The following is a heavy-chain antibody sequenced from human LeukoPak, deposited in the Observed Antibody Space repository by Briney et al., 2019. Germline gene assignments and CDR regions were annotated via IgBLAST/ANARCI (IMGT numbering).Heavy chain of an antibody. Sequence: SETLSLTCAVYGGSFSGYYWSWIRQPPGKGLEWIGEINHSGSTNYNPSLKSRVTISVDTSKNQFSLKLSSVTAADTAMYYCARASAHPYYYYYYFMDVWGKGTTVTVSS. D-gene: IGHD6-25*01. J-gene: IGHJ6*03. CDR1: GGSFSGYY. V-gene: IGHV4-34*01. CDR3: ARASAHPYYYYYYFMDV. CDR2: INHSGST.